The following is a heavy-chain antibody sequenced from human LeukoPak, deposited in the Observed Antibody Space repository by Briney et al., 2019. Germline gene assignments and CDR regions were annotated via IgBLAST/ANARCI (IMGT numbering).Heavy chain of an antibody. Sequence: GGSLRLSCAASGFSFSTYSMNWVRQAPGKGLEWVSSISSGGRYVYYADSVKGRFTISRDNAKNSLYLQMNSLRAEDTAVYYCARDPRDYYYDSSGYYRETWDAFDIWGQGTMVTVSS. CDR2: ISSGGRYV. V-gene: IGHV3-21*01. J-gene: IGHJ3*02. CDR3: ARDPRDYYYDSSGYYRETWDAFDI. D-gene: IGHD3-22*01. CDR1: GFSFSTYS.